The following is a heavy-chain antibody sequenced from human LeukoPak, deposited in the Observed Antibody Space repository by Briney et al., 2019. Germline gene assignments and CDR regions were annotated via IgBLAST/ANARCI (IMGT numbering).Heavy chain of an antibody. CDR1: GFSLSTSGMC. D-gene: IGHD4-17*01. J-gene: IGHJ4*02. V-gene: IGHV2-70*11. Sequence: SGPALVKPTQTLTLTCTFSGFSLSTSGMCVSWIRQPPGKALEWLARIDWDDDKYYSTSLKTRLTISKDTSKNLVVLTMTSMDPVDTATYYCARIRSDYGDYDYWGQGTLVTVSS. CDR3: ARIRSDYGDYDY. CDR2: IDWDDDK.